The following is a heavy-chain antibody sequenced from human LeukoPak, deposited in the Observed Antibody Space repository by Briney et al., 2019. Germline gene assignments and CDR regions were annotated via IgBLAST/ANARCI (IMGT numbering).Heavy chain of an antibody. V-gene: IGHV3-23*01. Sequence: GGSLRLSCAASGFTFSSYAMTWVRQAPGKGLEWVSGITNSGGSTYYADSVKGRFTISRDNSKNTLYLQMNSLRAEDTAVYYCAKDGEGAAVNWFDPWGQGTLVTVSS. CDR2: ITNSGGST. CDR1: GFTFSSYA. CDR3: AKDGEGAAVNWFDP. D-gene: IGHD6-13*01. J-gene: IGHJ5*02.